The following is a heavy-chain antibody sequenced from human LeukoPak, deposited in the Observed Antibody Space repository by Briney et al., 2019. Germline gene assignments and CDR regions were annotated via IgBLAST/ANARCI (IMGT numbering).Heavy chain of an antibody. D-gene: IGHD4-17*01. CDR3: ARDRHGDTGAWYFDL. CDR2: IKEDVSEK. CDR1: GFTFNTHW. Sequence: GGSLRLSCAAFGFTFNTHWMSWVRQAPGKGLEWVANIKEDVSEKYYVDSVKGRFTISRDNAQNSLYLQMNSLRVEDTAVYYCARDRHGDTGAWYFDLWGRGTLVTVSS. V-gene: IGHV3-7*01. J-gene: IGHJ2*01.